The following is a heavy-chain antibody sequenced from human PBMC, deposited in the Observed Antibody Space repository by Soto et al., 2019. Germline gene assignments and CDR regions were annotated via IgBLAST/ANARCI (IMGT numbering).Heavy chain of an antibody. CDR1: GGSINDFY. V-gene: IGHV4-59*01. CDR2: IYYSGST. J-gene: IGHJ4*02. D-gene: IGHD6-13*01. Sequence: QLQLQESGPGLVKASETLSLTCTVSGGSINDFYWSWNRQPPGKGLEWIGYIYYSGSTDYNPSLKGRVTVSVDTSKNQFSLKLRSVTAADTAVYYCARVGGVAACTFDYWGQGTLDTVSS. CDR3: ARVGGVAACTFDY.